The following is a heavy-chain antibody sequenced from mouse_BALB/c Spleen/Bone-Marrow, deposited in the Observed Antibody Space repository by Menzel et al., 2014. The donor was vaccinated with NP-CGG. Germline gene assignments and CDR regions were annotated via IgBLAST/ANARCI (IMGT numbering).Heavy chain of an antibody. CDR3: ANGNSFAY. V-gene: IGHV1-7*01. J-gene: IGHJ3*01. CDR1: GYTFTTFW. D-gene: IGHD2-1*01. Sequence: VMLVESGAELAKPGASVKMSCKASGYTFTTFWMHWVKQRAGQGLEWIGYINPTTSYTEYSQKFKDKATLTADKSSSTAYMQLSSLTSEDSAVYYCANGNSFAYWGQGTLVTVSA. CDR2: INPTTSYT.